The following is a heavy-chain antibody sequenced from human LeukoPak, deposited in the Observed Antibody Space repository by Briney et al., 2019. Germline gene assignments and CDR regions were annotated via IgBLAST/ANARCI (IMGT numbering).Heavy chain of an antibody. J-gene: IGHJ4*02. CDR3: ARAEYYYDSSGYEN. CDR1: GYTFTGYY. Sequence: GASVKVSCKASGYTFTGYYMHWVRQAPGQGLEWMGRINPNSGGTNYAQKFQGRVTMTRDTSISTAYMELSRLRSDDTAVYYCARAEYYYDSSGYENWCQGTLVTVSS. D-gene: IGHD3-22*01. CDR2: INPNSGGT. V-gene: IGHV1-2*06.